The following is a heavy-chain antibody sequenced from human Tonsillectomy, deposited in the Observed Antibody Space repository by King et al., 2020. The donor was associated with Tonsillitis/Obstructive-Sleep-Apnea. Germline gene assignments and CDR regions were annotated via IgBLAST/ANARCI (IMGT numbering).Heavy chain of an antibody. Sequence: VQLVESGGGLVKPGGSLRLSCAASGFTFSSYSMNWVRQAPGKGLEWVSSISSSGSYIHYADSVKGRFTISRDNAKNSLYLQMNSLRADVSAVYYCARDPTVVVVAATPYFDYWGQGTLVTVSS. V-gene: IGHV3-21*01. CDR3: ARDPTVVVVAATPYFDY. J-gene: IGHJ4*02. D-gene: IGHD2-15*01. CDR1: GFTFSSYS. CDR2: ISSSGSYI.